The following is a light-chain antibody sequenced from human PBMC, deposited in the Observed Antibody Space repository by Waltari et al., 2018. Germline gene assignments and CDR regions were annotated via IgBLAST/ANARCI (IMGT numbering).Light chain of an antibody. Sequence: EIVMTQSPATLSVYPGERATLSCRASQSVSNNLAWFQRKPGQAPRLLIYGASTRAAGIPARFSGSGSGADFTLTISSLQSEDFALYYCQQYNSWPLTFGGGTKVEIK. J-gene: IGKJ4*01. CDR1: QSVSNN. CDR2: GAS. V-gene: IGKV3-15*01. CDR3: QQYNSWPLT.